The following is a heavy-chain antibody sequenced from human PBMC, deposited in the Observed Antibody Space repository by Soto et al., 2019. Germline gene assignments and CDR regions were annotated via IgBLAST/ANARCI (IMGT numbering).Heavy chain of an antibody. D-gene: IGHD3-22*01. CDR2: IYPGDSDT. CDR1: GYSFTSYW. V-gene: IGHV5-51*01. CDR3: ARLVYDSSGYYYTKTYYFDY. J-gene: IGHJ4*02. Sequence: GESLKISCKGSGYSFTSYWIGWVRQMPGKGLEWMGIIYPGDSDTRYSPSFQGQVTISADKSISTAYLQWSSLKASDTAMYYCARLVYDSSGYYYTKTYYFDYWGQGTLVTVSS.